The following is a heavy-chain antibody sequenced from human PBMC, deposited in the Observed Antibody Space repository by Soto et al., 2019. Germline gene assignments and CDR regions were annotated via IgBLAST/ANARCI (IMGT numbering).Heavy chain of an antibody. CDR3: ARGHDHSY. V-gene: IGHV4-34*01. CDR1: GGSFSGYY. Sequence: SETLSLTCAVYGGSFSGYYWSWIRQPPGKGLEWIGEINHSGSTNYNPSLKSRVTISVDTSKNQFSLKLSSVTAADTAVYYCARGHDHSYWGQGTMVIVSS. J-gene: IGHJ4*02. CDR2: INHSGST.